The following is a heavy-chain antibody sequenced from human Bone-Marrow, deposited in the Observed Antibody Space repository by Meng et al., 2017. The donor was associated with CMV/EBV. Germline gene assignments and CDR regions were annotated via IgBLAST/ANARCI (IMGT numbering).Heavy chain of an antibody. CDR3: ARDLSNVNNWWLDP. D-gene: IGHD1-1*01. V-gene: IGHV1-2*02. J-gene: IGHJ5*02. Sequence: ASVKVSCKASGYTFTGYYMHWVRQAPGQGLEWMGWINPNSGGTNYAQKFQGRVTMTRDTSISTVYMDLTSLRSEDTAVYYCARDLSNVNNWWLDPWGQGTLVTVSS. CDR2: INPNSGGT. CDR1: GYTFTGYY.